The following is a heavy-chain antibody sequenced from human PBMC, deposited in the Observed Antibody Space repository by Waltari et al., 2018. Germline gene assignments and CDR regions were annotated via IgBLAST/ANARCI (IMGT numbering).Heavy chain of an antibody. CDR3: ARYIAARGDFDY. Sequence: QVQLQESGPGLVKPSETLSLTCTVSGYSISSGYYWGCIRQPPGKGLEWIGSIYHSGSTYYNPSLKSRVTISVDTSKNQFSRKLSSVTAADTAVYYCARYIAARGDFDYWGQGTLVTVSS. CDR2: IYHSGST. V-gene: IGHV4-38-2*02. D-gene: IGHD6-6*01. CDR1: GYSISSGYY. J-gene: IGHJ4*02.